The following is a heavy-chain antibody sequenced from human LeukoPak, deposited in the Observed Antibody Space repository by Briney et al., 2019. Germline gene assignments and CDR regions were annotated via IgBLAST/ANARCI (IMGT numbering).Heavy chain of an antibody. CDR3: ARDPQLLWFGELSGHWFDP. Sequence: GASVKVSCKASGYTFTSYAMHWVRQAPGQRLEWMGWINAGNGNTKYSQKFQGRVTITRDTSASTAYMEPSSLRSEDTAVYYCARDPQLLWFGELSGHWFDPWGQGTLVTVSS. CDR1: GYTFTSYA. D-gene: IGHD3-10*01. J-gene: IGHJ5*02. V-gene: IGHV1-3*01. CDR2: INAGNGNT.